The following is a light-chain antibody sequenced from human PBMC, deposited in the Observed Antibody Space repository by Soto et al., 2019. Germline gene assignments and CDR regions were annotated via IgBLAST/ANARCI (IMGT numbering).Light chain of an antibody. J-gene: IGLJ2*01. CDR2: LNNDGTH. CDR1: SAYSSYA. Sequence: QSVLTQSPSASASLGASVKLTCTLRSAYSSYAVAWHHQQPEKGPRFLMRLNNDGTHTKGDGSPDRFSGSSSGAERYLTISSLPYEDGADYYCQTWGTGVVFGGGTKLTVL. V-gene: IGLV4-69*01. CDR3: QTWGTGVV.